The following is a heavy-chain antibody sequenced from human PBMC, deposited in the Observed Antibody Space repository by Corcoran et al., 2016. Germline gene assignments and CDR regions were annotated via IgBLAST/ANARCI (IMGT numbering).Heavy chain of an antibody. CDR2: INPNSGGI. CDR3: ARAYGITDAFEI. D-gene: IGHD1-26*01. Sequence: QVQLVQSGAEVKKPGASVKVSCKASGYTFTGYYMHWVRQAPGQGLEWMGWINPNSGGINYARKFQGRVTMTRDTSISTAYMELSSLRSEDTAVYYCARAYGITDAFEIWGQGTMVTVSS. J-gene: IGHJ3*02. CDR1: GYTFTGYY. V-gene: IGHV1-2*02.